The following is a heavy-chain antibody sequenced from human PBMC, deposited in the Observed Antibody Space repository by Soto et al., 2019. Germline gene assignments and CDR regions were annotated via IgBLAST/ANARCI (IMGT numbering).Heavy chain of an antibody. CDR2: IYYSGST. CDR3: ARARGTAVSHKSRQYYFDY. J-gene: IGHJ4*02. D-gene: IGHD6-6*01. CDR1: GGSISSGGYY. V-gene: IGHV4-31*03. Sequence: QVQLQESGPGLVKPSQTLSLTCTVSGGSISSGGYYWSWIRQHPGKGLEWIGYIYYSGSTYYNPSLKSRVTISVDTSKNQFSLKLSSVTAADTAVYYCARARGTAVSHKSRQYYFDYWGQGTLVTVSS.